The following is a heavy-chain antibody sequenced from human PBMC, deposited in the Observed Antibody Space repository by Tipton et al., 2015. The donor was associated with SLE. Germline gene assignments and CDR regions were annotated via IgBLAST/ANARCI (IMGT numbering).Heavy chain of an antibody. Sequence: TLSLTCTVSGGSISSGGYYWSWIRQHPGKGLEWIGYIYYSGSTNYNPSLKTRVTISVDTSKNQFSLKVSSVTAADTAVYYCARERGMLLRGWFDPWGPGTLVTVSS. CDR3: ARERGMLLRGWFDP. V-gene: IGHV4-31*03. D-gene: IGHD2-8*01. CDR1: GGSISSGGYY. J-gene: IGHJ5*02. CDR2: IYYSGST.